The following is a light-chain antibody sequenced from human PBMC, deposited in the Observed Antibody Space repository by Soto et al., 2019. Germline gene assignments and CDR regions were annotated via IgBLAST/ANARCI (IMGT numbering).Light chain of an antibody. CDR1: ESVNDY. V-gene: IGKV3-11*02. CDR2: DAS. CDR3: QQRFTWPPFT. J-gene: IGKJ3*01. Sequence: EVVLTQSPATLSLSPGERATLFCRANESVNDYLAWYQQRPGQAPRLLIFDASNRAPGIPARFSASGSRRDFTLTFSSLEPEDFAVYYCQQRFTWPPFTFGPGTKVDF.